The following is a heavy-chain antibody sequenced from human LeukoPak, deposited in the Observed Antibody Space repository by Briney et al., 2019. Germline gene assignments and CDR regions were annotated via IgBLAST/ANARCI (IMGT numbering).Heavy chain of an antibody. CDR2: IYPGDSDT. D-gene: IGHD2-2*01. CDR3: ARQPTTDIVVVPAPFDY. J-gene: IGHJ4*02. V-gene: IGHV5-51*01. Sequence: GESLKISCKGSGYSFSSYWLGWVRQMPGKGLEWMGIIYPGDSDTRYRPTFQGQVTISADKSINTAYMQWSSLKASDTAMYYCARQPTTDIVVVPAPFDYWGQGTLVTVSS. CDR1: GYSFSSYW.